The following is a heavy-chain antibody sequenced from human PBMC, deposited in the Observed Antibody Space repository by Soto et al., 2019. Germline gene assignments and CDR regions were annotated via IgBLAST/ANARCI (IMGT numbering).Heavy chain of an antibody. CDR2: IRKKTNSYTT. Sequence: EVQLVESGGGLVQPGGSLRLSCAASGLTFSDRYMDWVRQARGKVLEWVGRIRKKTNSYTTQYAASVKGRFIISRDDSTNSLYLQMSSLKTEDTAVYYCTTVTTVDYYFDYWGQGTLVTVSS. CDR1: GLTFSDRY. D-gene: IGHD4-17*01. J-gene: IGHJ4*02. V-gene: IGHV3-72*01. CDR3: TTVTTVDYYFDY.